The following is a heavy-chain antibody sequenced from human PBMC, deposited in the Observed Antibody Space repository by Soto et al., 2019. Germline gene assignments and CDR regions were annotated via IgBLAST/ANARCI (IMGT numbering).Heavy chain of an antibody. CDR2: INNDATYR. V-gene: IGHV3-11*06. Sequence: SLRLSCAGSGFTFSDYFITWIRQAPGKGLEWISYINNDATYRKYADSVKGRFTVSRDNAKNSVFLQMNSLRPEDTALYYCGKGDTIFGVVDDWGPGTLVTVSS. D-gene: IGHD3-3*01. J-gene: IGHJ4*02. CDR1: GFTFSDYF. CDR3: GKGDTIFGVVDD.